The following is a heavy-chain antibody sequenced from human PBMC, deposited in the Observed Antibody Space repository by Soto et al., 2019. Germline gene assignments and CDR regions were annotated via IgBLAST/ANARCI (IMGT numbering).Heavy chain of an antibody. CDR1: GFTFSSYC. J-gene: IGHJ4*02. V-gene: IGHV3-23*01. D-gene: IGHD1-26*01. Sequence: GVSLRLSCAASGFTFSSYCMIFVLHAPGKGLEWVSSISGSGGSTYYADSVKGRSTISRDNSKNTLYLQMNSLRAEDTAVYYCAKASAPGGTYFPLWFWGQGTLVTVSS. CDR3: AKASAPGGTYFPLWF. CDR2: ISGSGGST.